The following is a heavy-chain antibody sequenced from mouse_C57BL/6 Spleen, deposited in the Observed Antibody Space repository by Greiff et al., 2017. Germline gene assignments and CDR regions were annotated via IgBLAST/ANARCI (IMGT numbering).Heavy chain of an antibody. Sequence: EVKLVESGGGLVQPGGSMKLSCVASGFTFSNYWMNWVRQSPEKGLEWVAQISLKSDNYATHYAETGKGRFTNSRYDSKSSVYLQMNNLRAADTGIYYCTIYYYGSSYRYFDVWGTGTTVTVSS. D-gene: IGHD1-1*01. V-gene: IGHV6-3*01. CDR1: GFTFSNYW. CDR3: TIYYYGSSYRYFDV. J-gene: IGHJ1*03. CDR2: ISLKSDNYAT.